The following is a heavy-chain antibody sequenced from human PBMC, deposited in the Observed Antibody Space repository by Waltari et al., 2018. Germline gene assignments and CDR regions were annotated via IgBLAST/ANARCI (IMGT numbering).Heavy chain of an antibody. CDR1: GYSVSSNSY. CDR2: SHQTGST. CDR3: ARVGQYCTSSSCFYWFDS. J-gene: IGHJ5*01. D-gene: IGHD2-2*01. V-gene: IGHV4-38-2*01. Sequence: QVQLQESGPGLVKPSETLSLTCVVSGYSVSSNSYWAWIRPPPGKGLEWIGSSHQTGSTYYSPSLKSRVTISIDTSKNQFSLNLISVTAADTAVYYCARVGQYCTSSSCFYWFDSWGQGALVTVSS.